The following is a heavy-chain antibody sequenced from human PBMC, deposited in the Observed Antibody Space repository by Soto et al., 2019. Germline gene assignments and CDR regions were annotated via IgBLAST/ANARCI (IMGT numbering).Heavy chain of an antibody. V-gene: IGHV1-18*04. CDR2: ISAYNGNT. Sequence: ASVKVSCKASGYTFTSYGVSWVRQAPGQGLEWMGWISAYNGNTNYAQKLQGRVTMTTDTSTSTAYMELRSLRSDDTAVYYCAREGTYCGGDCYSDYWGQGTLVTVSS. D-gene: IGHD2-21*02. CDR1: GYTFTSYG. CDR3: AREGTYCGGDCYSDY. J-gene: IGHJ4*02.